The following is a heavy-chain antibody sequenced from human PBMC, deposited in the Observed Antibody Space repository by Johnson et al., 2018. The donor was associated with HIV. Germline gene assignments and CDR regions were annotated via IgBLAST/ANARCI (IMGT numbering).Heavy chain of an antibody. Sequence: QMLLVESGGGVVQPGRSLRLSCAASGFTFSSNAMHWVRQSPGKGLEWVAVISFDGTNTYYGDSVKGRFTISRDNSNNTLYLQMSSLRAEDTAVYYCAKDLVVTAPGAFDIWGQGTMVTVSS. J-gene: IGHJ3*02. CDR1: GFTFSSNA. V-gene: IGHV3-30-3*01. CDR3: AKDLVVTAPGAFDI. D-gene: IGHD2-21*02. CDR2: ISFDGTNT.